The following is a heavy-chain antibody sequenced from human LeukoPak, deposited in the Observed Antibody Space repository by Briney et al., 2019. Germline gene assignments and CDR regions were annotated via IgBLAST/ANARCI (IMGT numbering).Heavy chain of an antibody. CDR1: GGSISSYY. V-gene: IGHV4-4*07. CDR2: IYTSGST. Sequence: SETLSLTCTVSGGSISSYYWSWIRQPAGKGLEWIGRIYTSGSTNYNPSLKSRVTMSVDTSKNQFSLQLNSVTPEDTAVYYCARGWLQSGFDYWGQGTLVTVSS. D-gene: IGHD5-24*01. J-gene: IGHJ4*02. CDR3: ARGWLQSGFDY.